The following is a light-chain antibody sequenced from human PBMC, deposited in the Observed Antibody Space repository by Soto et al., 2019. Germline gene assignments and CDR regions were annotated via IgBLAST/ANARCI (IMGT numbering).Light chain of an antibody. CDR1: PYISNF. J-gene: IGKJ5*01. Sequence: IQMTQTPSSLSASVSDRFTITFHASPYISNFLDLYQQKPGKAPKLLNYDASNLERGVPSRFSGSGSGTDFTFNIRILQPEDIATSYYKQYPNLPLITFGQGRRMEIK. CDR2: DAS. V-gene: IGKV1-33*01. CDR3: KQYPNLPLIT.